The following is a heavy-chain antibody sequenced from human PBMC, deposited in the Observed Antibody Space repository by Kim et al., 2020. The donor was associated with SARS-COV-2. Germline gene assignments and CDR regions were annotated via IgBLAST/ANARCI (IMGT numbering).Heavy chain of an antibody. Sequence: ADSVKGRFTISRDNSKNTLYLQMNSLRAEDTAVYYCARDKFRAAAGYFDYWGQGTLVTVSS. D-gene: IGHD6-13*01. CDR3: ARDKFRAAAGYFDY. V-gene: IGHV3-30*01. J-gene: IGHJ4*02.